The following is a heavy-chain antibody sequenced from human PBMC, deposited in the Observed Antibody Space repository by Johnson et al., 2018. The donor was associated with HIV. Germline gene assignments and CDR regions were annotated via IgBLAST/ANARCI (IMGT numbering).Heavy chain of an antibody. D-gene: IGHD2-8*01. Sequence: QVQLVESGGGVVQPGGSLRLSCEASGFTFSSYGMHWVRQAPGKGLEWVAFIRYDGSNKYYADSVKGRFTISRDNSKNTLYLQMNSLRAEDTAVYYCAKGLVYADPDDAFDIWGQGTMVTVSS. CDR2: IRYDGSNK. J-gene: IGHJ3*02. CDR3: AKGLVYADPDDAFDI. V-gene: IGHV3-30*02. CDR1: GFTFSSYG.